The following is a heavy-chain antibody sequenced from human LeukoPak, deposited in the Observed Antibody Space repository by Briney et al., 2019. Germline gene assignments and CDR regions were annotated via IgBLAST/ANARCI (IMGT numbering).Heavy chain of an antibody. Sequence: GGSLRLTCAASGFTFSSRWMTWVRQAPARRLQWVANTNQDGSEKYYMDSVEGRFTVSRDNAKNSLYLQMNSLRAEDTAVYYCVTGGGVAARFGHWGQGTVVTVSA. J-gene: IGHJ4*02. CDR2: TNQDGSEK. CDR3: VTGGGVAARFGH. D-gene: IGHD6-19*01. CDR1: GFTFSSRW. V-gene: IGHV3-7*03.